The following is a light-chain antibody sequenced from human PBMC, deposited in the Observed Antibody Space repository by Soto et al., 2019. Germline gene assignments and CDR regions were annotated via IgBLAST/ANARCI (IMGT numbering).Light chain of an antibody. V-gene: IGKV1-12*01. J-gene: IGKJ5*01. CDR1: QGIRSW. Sequence: DIQMTQSPSSVSASVGDRVTITCRASQGIRSWLAWYQHKPGTAPKLLIYAASTLQSGVPSRFSGSGSGTDFTLTISSLQPDDFATYYCQQANSFPITFGQGTRLEIK. CDR3: QQANSFPIT. CDR2: AAS.